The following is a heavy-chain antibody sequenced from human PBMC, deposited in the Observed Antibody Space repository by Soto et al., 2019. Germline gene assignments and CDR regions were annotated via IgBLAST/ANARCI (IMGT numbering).Heavy chain of an antibody. Sequence: QLQLQESGPGLVKPSETLSLTCSVSGGSISSSSYYWGWIRQPPGKGLQWIGTIYYSGSTYYNPSLKSPVTISVDTSKHQFSLKLSSVTAPDTAVYYCASIDGGSTIDYWGQGALVTVSS. D-gene: IGHD3-16*02. CDR1: GGSISSSSYY. CDR2: IYYSGST. CDR3: ASIDGGSTIDY. J-gene: IGHJ4*02. V-gene: IGHV4-39*01.